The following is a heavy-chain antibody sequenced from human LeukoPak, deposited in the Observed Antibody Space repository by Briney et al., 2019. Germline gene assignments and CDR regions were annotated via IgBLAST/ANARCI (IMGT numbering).Heavy chain of an antibody. Sequence: ASVKVSCKASGYTFTSYAMHWVRQAPGQRLEWTGWINAGNGNTKYSQKFQGRVTITRDTSASTAYMELSSLRSEDTAVYCCARDRARQWLVLPRSDVGFDIWGQGTMVTVSS. D-gene: IGHD6-19*01. V-gene: IGHV1-3*01. J-gene: IGHJ3*02. CDR1: GYTFTSYA. CDR3: ARDRARQWLVLPRSDVGFDI. CDR2: INAGNGNT.